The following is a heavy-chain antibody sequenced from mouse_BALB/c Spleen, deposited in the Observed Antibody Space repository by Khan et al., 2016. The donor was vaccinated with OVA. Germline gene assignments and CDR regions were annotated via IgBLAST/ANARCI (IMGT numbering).Heavy chain of an antibody. Sequence: EVQLQESGPGLVKPSQSLSLTCTVTGYSITSGYGWNWIRQFPGNKLEWMGYISHSGSTNYNPSLISRISITRDTSKNQFFLQLNSVTTEDTAAYYCARTARIKYWGQGTTLTVSS. CDR2: ISHSGST. J-gene: IGHJ2*01. CDR1: GYSITSGYG. V-gene: IGHV3-2*02. CDR3: ARTARIKY. D-gene: IGHD1-2*01.